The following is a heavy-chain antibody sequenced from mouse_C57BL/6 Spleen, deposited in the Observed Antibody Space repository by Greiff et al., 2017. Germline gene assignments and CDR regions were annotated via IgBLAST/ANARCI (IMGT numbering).Heavy chain of an antibody. CDR1: GFTFSDYY. D-gene: IGHD4-1*02. CDR3: ARANWYYFDY. CDR2: INYDGSST. Sequence: DVKLVESEGGLVQPGSSMKLSCTASGFTFSDYYMAWVRQVPEKGLEWVANINYDGSSTYYLDSLKSRFIISRDNAKNMLYLHMSSLKSEDTATYYCARANWYYFDYWGQGTTLTVSS. J-gene: IGHJ2*01. V-gene: IGHV5-16*01.